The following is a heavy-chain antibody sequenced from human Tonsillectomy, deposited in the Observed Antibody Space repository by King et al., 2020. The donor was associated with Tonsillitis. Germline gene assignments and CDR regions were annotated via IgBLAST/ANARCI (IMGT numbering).Heavy chain of an antibody. CDR3: ARLRAVDNWNYGSYFDY. CDR1: GYSFTTYW. D-gene: IGHD1-7*01. CDR2: IYPGDSDT. J-gene: IGHJ4*02. Sequence: VQLVESGAEVKKPGESLKISCEASGYSFTTYWIAWVRQMSGKGLELMGIIYPGDSDTRYSPSFQGQVTISADKSITTAYLQWSSLKASDTAMYYCARLRAVDNWNYGSYFDYWGQGTLVTVSS. V-gene: IGHV5-51*01.